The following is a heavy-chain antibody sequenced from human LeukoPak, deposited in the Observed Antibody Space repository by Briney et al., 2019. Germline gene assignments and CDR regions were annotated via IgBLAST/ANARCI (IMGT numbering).Heavy chain of an antibody. Sequence: SETLSLTCTVSGGSISSSSYYWGWIRQPPGKGLEWIGSIYYSGSTYYNPSLKSRVTISVDTSKNQFSLKLSSVTAADTAVYYCARLEYAGSADYWGQGTLVTVSS. CDR3: ARLEYAGSADY. CDR2: IYYSGST. CDR1: GGSISSSSYY. J-gene: IGHJ4*02. D-gene: IGHD3-10*01. V-gene: IGHV4-39*01.